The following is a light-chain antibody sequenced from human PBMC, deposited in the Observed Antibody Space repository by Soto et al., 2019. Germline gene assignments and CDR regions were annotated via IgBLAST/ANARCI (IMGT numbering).Light chain of an antibody. CDR1: SSDVGGYNY. CDR3: RSYATYIAPV. V-gene: IGLV2-14*01. J-gene: IGLJ1*01. Sequence: QSALTQPASVSGSPGQSITISCTGTSSDVGGYNYVSWYQQYPGKAPKLMIYDVSNRPSGVSNRFSGSKSGNTASLTISGLQAEDEAYYCCRSYATYIAPVFGTGTKLTVL. CDR2: DVS.